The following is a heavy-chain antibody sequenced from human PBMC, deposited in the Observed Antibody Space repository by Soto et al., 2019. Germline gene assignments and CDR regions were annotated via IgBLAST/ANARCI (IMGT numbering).Heavy chain of an antibody. CDR2: TYYRSKWYN. J-gene: IGHJ6*02. D-gene: IGHD6-19*01. V-gene: IGHV6-1*01. CDR3: ARVGLKLQWLVPENYYYGMDV. CDR1: GDSVSSNSAA. Sequence: SQTLSLTCAISGDSVSSNSAAWNWIRQSPSRGLEWLGRTYYRSKWYNDYAVSVKSRITINPDTSKNQFSLQLNSVTPEDTAVYYCARVGLKLQWLVPENYYYGMDVWGQGTKVTVYS.